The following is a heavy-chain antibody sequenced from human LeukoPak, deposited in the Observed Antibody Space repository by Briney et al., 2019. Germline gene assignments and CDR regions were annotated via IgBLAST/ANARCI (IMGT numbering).Heavy chain of an antibody. CDR3: ARGYDFWTDY. Sequence: SETLSLTCTVSGGSISSYYWSWIRQPPGKGLEWIGYIYYSGSTNYNPSLKSRVTISVDTSKNQFSLKLSSVTAADTAVYYCARGYDFWTDYWGQGTLVTVSS. CDR2: IYYSGST. D-gene: IGHD3/OR15-3a*01. J-gene: IGHJ4*02. CDR1: GGSISSYY. V-gene: IGHV4-59*01.